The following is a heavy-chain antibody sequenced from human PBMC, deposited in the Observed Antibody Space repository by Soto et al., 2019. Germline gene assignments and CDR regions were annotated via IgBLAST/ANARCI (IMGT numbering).Heavy chain of an antibody. J-gene: IGHJ4*02. CDR1: GFTFSSYG. Sequence: GGSLRLSCAASGFTFSSYGMHWVRQAPGKGLEWVAVIWYDGSNKYYADSVKGRFTISRDNSKNTLYLQMNSLRAEDTAVYYCVREMATNYFDYWGQGTLVTVSS. CDR3: VREMATNYFDY. CDR2: IWYDGSNK. D-gene: IGHD5-12*01. V-gene: IGHV3-33*01.